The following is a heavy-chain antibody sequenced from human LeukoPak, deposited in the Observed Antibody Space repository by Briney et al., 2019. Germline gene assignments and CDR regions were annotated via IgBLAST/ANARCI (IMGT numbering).Heavy chain of an antibody. V-gene: IGHV1-69*04. CDR1: GGSFSSFA. CDR2: IIPILNIA. Sequence: GASVKVSCKASGGSFSSFAISWVRQAPGQGLEWMGRIIPILNIANYAQKFQGRLTITADKSTSTAYMELSSLRSEDTAVYYCARSEGVTGTTHWGQGTLVTVSS. J-gene: IGHJ4*02. D-gene: IGHD1-7*01. CDR3: ARSEGVTGTTH.